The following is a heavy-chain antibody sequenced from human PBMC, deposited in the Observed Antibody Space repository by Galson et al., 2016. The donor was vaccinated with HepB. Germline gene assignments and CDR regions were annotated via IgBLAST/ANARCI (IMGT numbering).Heavy chain of an antibody. CDR1: GDSVSSNSAA. D-gene: IGHD3-22*01. CDR3: VRDYYFDTTGYSYNDY. CDR2: TYYRSKWYK. V-gene: IGHV6-1*01. Sequence: CAISGDSVSSNSAAWNWVRQSPSRGLEWLGRTYYRSKWYKDYSVSVKSRITINSDASKNQFSLHLNPVTPEDTAVYYCVRDYYFDTTGYSYNDYWGQGTLVTVSS. J-gene: IGHJ4*02.